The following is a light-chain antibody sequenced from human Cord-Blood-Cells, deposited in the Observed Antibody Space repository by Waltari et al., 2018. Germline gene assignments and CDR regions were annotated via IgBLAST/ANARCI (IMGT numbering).Light chain of an antibody. CDR3: CSYAGSSTLV. V-gene: IGLV2-23*01. J-gene: IGLJ2*01. CDR2: EGS. CDR1: SSDVGSYNL. Sequence: QSALTQPASVSGSPGQSITISCTGTSSDVGSYNLVSWYQQHPGKATKLMIYEGSKQPSGVSNRFSGSKSGNTASLTISGLQAEDEADYYCCSYAGSSTLVFGGGTKLTVL.